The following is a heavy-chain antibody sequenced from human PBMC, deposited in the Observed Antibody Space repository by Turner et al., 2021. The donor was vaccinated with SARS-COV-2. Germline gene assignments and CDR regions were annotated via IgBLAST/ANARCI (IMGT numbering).Heavy chain of an antibody. J-gene: IGHJ5*01. Sequence: EVQLLESGGGLVQPGGSLTVSCAASGFTFSKFAISWVRQSQGKGLEWVSAISISGDSTYYADSVKGRFTISRDNSKNTLYLQMNSLRAEDTAVYYCAKGSELPSSWFDSWGQGTLVTVSS. CDR2: ISISGDST. D-gene: IGHD2-15*01. V-gene: IGHV3-23*01. CDR3: AKGSELPSSWFDS. CDR1: GFTFSKFA.